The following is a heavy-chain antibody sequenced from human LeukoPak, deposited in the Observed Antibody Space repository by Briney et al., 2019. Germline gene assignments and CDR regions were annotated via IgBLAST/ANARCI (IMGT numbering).Heavy chain of an antibody. CDR2: IRYDGSNK. J-gene: IGHJ4*02. CDR1: GFTFSSYG. CDR3: AKDRRFLEWLSLDY. V-gene: IGHV3-30*02. D-gene: IGHD3-3*01. Sequence: GGSLRLSCAASGFTFSSYGMHWVRQAPGKGLEGVAFIRYDGSNKYHADSVKGRFTISRDNSKNTLYLQMNSLRAEDTAVYYCAKDRRFLEWLSLDYWGQGTLVTVSS.